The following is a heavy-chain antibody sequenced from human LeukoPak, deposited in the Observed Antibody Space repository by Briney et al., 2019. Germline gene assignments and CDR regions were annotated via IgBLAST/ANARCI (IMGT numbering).Heavy chain of an antibody. D-gene: IGHD3-10*01. CDR1: GGSISSSSYY. CDR3: AGGSGSYYTYDAFDI. V-gene: IGHV4-39*01. Sequence: SETLSLTCTVSGGSISSSSYYWGWIRQPPGKGLEWIGSIYYSGSTYYNPSLKSRVTISVDTSKNQFSLKLSSVTAADTAVYYCAGGSGSYYTYDAFDIWGQGTMVTVSS. J-gene: IGHJ3*02. CDR2: IYYSGST.